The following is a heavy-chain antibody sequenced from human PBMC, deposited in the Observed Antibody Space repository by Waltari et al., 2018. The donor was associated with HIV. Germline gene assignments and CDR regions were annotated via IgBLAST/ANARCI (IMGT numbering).Heavy chain of an antibody. CDR2: IKPKRSVGTT. V-gene: IGHV3-49*04. D-gene: IGHD6-13*01. Sequence: EVHLVESGGGLVKPGRSLRRSCRTSGFTFRDYALNCVSQVPGKGLEGVGFIKPKRSVGTTEDAASLEGRFTISRDDSNRGAFLQIESLKTEDTAVYYCTRSGILSAEMAADGPDYFDDWGQGTVVTVSS. CDR1: GFTFRDYA. J-gene: IGHJ4*02. CDR3: TRSGILSAEMAADGPDYFDD.